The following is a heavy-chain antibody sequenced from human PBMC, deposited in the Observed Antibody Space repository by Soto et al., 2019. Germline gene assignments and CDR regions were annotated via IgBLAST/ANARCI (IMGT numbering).Heavy chain of an antibody. CDR2: INPNGGGT. CDR3: ARAVHTMIQGVRFRVDQ. V-gene: IGHV1-2*02. CDR1: GYIFTTYG. J-gene: IGHJ4*02. D-gene: IGHD3-10*01. Sequence: ASVKVSCKASGYIFTTYGMSWVRQAPGQGLEWMGWINPNGGGTKYAQKFQGRVTMTRDTSINTAYMELTRLTSDDTAVYYCARAVHTMIQGVRFRVDQWGQGTLVTVSS.